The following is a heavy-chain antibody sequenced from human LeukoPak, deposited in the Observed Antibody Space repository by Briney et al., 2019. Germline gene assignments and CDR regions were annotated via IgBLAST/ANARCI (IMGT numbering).Heavy chain of an antibody. CDR3: AKDPNGDYVGAFDS. CDR1: GFTFSSYS. V-gene: IGHV3-21*01. J-gene: IGHJ3*02. D-gene: IGHD4-17*01. Sequence: GGSLRLSCAASGFTFSSYSMNWVRQAPGKGRGWVSSISSSSSYIYYADSVKGRFTISRDNAKNSLYLQMNSLRAEDTAVYYCAKDPNGDYVGAFDSWGQGTMVTVSS. CDR2: ISSSSSYI.